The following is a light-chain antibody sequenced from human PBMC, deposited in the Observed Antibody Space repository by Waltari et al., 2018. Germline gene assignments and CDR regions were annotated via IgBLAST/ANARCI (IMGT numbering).Light chain of an antibody. V-gene: IGKV3-11*01. CDR2: DTS. CDR3: QQTSSWPLT. CDR1: QSVSIN. J-gene: IGKJ4*01. Sequence: EIVLTQSPATLSLSPGQRATLSCRASQSVSINLGWYQQKLGQPPRLLIYDTSHRATGIPDRFSASGFGTDFTLTISSLEPEDFAVYFCQQTSSWPLTFGGGTKVEIK.